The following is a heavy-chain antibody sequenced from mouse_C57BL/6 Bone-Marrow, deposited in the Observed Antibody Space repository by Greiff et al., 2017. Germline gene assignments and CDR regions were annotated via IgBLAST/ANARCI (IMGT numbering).Heavy chain of an antibody. Sequence: QVQLKQPGAELVRPGSSVKLSCKASGYTFTSYWMDWVKQRPGQGLEWIGNIYPSDSETPYNQKFKDKATLTVDKSSSTAYMQLSSLTSEDSAVYYCARWGGDYAMDYWGQGTSVTVSS. CDR1: GYTFTSYW. CDR2: IYPSDSET. V-gene: IGHV1-61*01. CDR3: ARWGGDYAMDY. J-gene: IGHJ4*01.